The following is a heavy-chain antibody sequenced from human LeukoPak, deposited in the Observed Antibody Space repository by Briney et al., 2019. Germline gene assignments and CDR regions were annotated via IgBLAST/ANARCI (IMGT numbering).Heavy chain of an antibody. J-gene: IGHJ4*02. Sequence: SETLSLTCAVYGGSFSGYYWSWIRQPPGKGLEWIGEVNHGGSTNYNPSLKSRVTISIDTSKNQFPLKLSSVTAADTAVYYCARDYVGVAGTFDYWGQGTLVTVSS. D-gene: IGHD6-19*01. CDR3: ARDYVGVAGTFDY. V-gene: IGHV4-34*01. CDR2: VNHGGST. CDR1: GGSFSGYY.